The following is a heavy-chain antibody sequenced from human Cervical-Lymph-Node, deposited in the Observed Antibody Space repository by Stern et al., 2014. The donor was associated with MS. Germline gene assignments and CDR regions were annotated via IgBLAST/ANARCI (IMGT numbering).Heavy chain of an antibody. D-gene: IGHD3-16*01. J-gene: IGHJ5*02. V-gene: IGHV3-9*01. CDR2: LGWNSEGR. Sequence: EVQLVQSGGGMVQPGRSLRLSCEASGFKFDDFAMHWVRQAPGKGLEWVSGLGWNSEGRGYADSVQGRFPISRDNAKSSLYLQMNSLTAEDTALYYCAKADDYAAGIGAWGQGTLVVVSS. CDR3: AKADDYAAGIGA. CDR1: GFKFDDFA.